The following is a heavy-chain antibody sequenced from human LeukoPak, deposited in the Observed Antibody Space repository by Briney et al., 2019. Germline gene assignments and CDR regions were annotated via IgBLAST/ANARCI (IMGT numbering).Heavy chain of an antibody. D-gene: IGHD1-26*01. CDR3: ASLSALGGSYAPSFDY. V-gene: IGHV4-38-2*01. CDR1: GYSISSGYY. J-gene: IGHJ4*02. Sequence: PSETLSLTCAVSGYSISSGYYWGWIRPPPGKGLEWIGSIYHSGSTYYDPSLKSRVTISVGTSKNQFSLKLSSVTAADTAVYYCASLSALGGSYAPSFDYWGQGTLVTVSS. CDR2: IYHSGST.